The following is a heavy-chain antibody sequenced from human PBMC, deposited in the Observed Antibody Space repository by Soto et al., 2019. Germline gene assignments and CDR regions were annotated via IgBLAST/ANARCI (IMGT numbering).Heavy chain of an antibody. CDR3: ARGDQGFDY. J-gene: IGHJ4*02. Sequence: PXQALSLTCVISGDSVSSDSAACNLIRQSPSRGLEWLGRTYYKSKWYNNYAASVKSRITINPDTSKNQFSLQLNSVTPDDTAVYYCARGDQGFDYWGQGTLVTVS. D-gene: IGHD3-16*01. V-gene: IGHV6-1*01. CDR2: TYYKSKWYN. CDR1: GDSVSSDSAA.